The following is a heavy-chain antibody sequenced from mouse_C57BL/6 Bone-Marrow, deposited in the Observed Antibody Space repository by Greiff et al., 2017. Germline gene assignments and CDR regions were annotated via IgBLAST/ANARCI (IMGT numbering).Heavy chain of an antibody. CDR1: GYTFTSYW. Sequence: EVKLQQSGTVMARPGASVKMSCKTSGYTFTSYWMHWVKQRPGQGLEWIGAIYPGNSDTSYNQKFKGKAKLTAVTSASTAYMELSSLTNEDSAVYYCALITTVVKGDFDYWGQGTTLTVSS. V-gene: IGHV1-5*01. J-gene: IGHJ2*01. CDR2: IYPGNSDT. D-gene: IGHD1-1*01. CDR3: ALITTVVKGDFDY.